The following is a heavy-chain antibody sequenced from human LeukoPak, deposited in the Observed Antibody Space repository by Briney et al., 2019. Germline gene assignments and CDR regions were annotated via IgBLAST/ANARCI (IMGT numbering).Heavy chain of an antibody. D-gene: IGHD6-19*01. CDR2: ISGSGGST. Sequence: GGSLRLSCAASGFTFSSYAMSWVRQAPGKGLEWVSAISGSGGSTYYADSVKGRFTISRDNSKNTLYLQMNSLRAEDTAAYYCALQWLTPPAPDYWGQGTLVTVSS. V-gene: IGHV3-23*01. J-gene: IGHJ4*02. CDR3: ALQWLTPPAPDY. CDR1: GFTFSSYA.